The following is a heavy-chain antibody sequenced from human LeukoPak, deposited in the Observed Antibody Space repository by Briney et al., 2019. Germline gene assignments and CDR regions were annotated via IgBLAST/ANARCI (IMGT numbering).Heavy chain of an antibody. J-gene: IGHJ3*02. Sequence: PGGSLRLSCAASGFTFSSYTMNWVRKAPGKGLEWISYVSSSSSIMYYADSVKGRFSISRDNVKNSLYLQMNSLRDEDTAVYYCARDKSGSDSARGAVIDICGQGAIVTVSS. CDR1: GFTFSSYT. V-gene: IGHV3-48*02. CDR3: ARDKSGSDSARGAVIDI. D-gene: IGHD1-26*01. CDR2: VSSSSSIM.